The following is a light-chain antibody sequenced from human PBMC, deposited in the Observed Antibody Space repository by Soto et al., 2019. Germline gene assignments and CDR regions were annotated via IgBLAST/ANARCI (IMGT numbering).Light chain of an antibody. CDR3: CLYAGSSIWV. CDR2: DGS. CDR1: SSDVGTYNL. Sequence: QSALTQPASVSGSPGQSITISCTGTSSDVGTYNLVSWYQQHPGNAPKLIIYDGSKRPSGVSNRFSGSKSGNTASLTISGLQAEDGADYYRCLYAGSSIWVFGGGTKLTVL. J-gene: IGLJ3*02. V-gene: IGLV2-23*01.